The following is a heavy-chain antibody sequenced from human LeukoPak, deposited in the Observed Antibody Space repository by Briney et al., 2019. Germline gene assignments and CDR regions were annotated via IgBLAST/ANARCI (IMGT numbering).Heavy chain of an antibody. CDR3: ARVDDFWSGYYMDY. Sequence: SVKVSCKASGGTFSSYAISWVRQAPGQGLEWMGRITPIFGIANYAQKFQGRVTITADKSTSTAYMELSSLRSEDTAVYYCARVDDFWSGYYMDYWGQGTLVTVSS. CDR2: ITPIFGIA. V-gene: IGHV1-69*04. J-gene: IGHJ4*02. D-gene: IGHD3-3*01. CDR1: GGTFSSYA.